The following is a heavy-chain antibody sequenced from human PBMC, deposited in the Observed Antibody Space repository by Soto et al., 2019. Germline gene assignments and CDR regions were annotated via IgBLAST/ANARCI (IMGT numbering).Heavy chain of an antibody. CDR2: ITPNSGGI. V-gene: IGHV1-2*02. Sequence: ASVKVSCKASGYTFTDYYLHWVRQAPGQGLEWMGWITPNSGGINYAQKFQGRVTMTRDTSASTAYMELSSLRSEDTAVYYCARSIVVVTALDYWGQGTLVTVS. CDR1: GYTFTDYY. D-gene: IGHD2-21*02. J-gene: IGHJ4*02. CDR3: ARSIVVVTALDY.